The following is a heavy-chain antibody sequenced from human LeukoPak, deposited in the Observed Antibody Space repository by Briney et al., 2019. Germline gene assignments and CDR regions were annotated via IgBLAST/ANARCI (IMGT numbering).Heavy chain of an antibody. D-gene: IGHD3-3*01. V-gene: IGHV4-38-2*02. CDR2: IYHSGST. CDR1: GYSISSGYY. J-gene: IGHJ3*02. Sequence: PSETLSLTCTVSGYSISSGYYWGWIRQPPGKGLEWIGSIYHSGSTYYNPSLKSRVTISVDTSKNQFSLKLSSVTAADTAVYYCARRVRTIFGVVIGADAFDIWGQGIMVTVSS. CDR3: ARRVRTIFGVVIGADAFDI.